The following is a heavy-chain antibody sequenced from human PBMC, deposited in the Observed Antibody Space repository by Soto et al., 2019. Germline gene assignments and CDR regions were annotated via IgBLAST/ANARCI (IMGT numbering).Heavy chain of an antibody. Sequence: GASVKVSCKASGYTFTNYGISWVRQAPGQGLEWMGWINVYNGNTKYAQKGQGRVTMTTDTSTSTAYMELRSLRSDDTAVYYCARGVGSGSYYNQYNWFDPWGQGTLVTAPQ. J-gene: IGHJ5*02. CDR1: GYTFTNYG. V-gene: IGHV1-18*01. CDR2: INVYNGNT. CDR3: ARGVGSGSYYNQYNWFDP. D-gene: IGHD3-10*01.